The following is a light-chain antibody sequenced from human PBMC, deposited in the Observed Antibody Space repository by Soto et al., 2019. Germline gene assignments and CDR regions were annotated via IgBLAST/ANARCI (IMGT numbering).Light chain of an antibody. J-gene: IGLJ2*01. V-gene: IGLV2-11*01. CDR3: CSYAGSYTVV. Sequence: QSVLTQPRSVSGSPGQSVTISCTGTSSDVGAYNYVSWYQQHPGEAPKLMIYDVSKRPSGVPDRFSGSKSGNTASLTISGLQAEDEADYSCCSYAGSYTVVFGGGTKLTVL. CDR2: DVS. CDR1: SSDVGAYNY.